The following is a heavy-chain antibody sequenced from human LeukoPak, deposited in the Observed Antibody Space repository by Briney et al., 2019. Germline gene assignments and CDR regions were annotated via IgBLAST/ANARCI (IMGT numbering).Heavy chain of an antibody. V-gene: IGHV1-46*01. CDR1: GYTFTNYY. CDR2: INPSGGST. D-gene: IGHD1-14*01. Sequence: ASVTVSCKASGYTFTNYYLHWVRQAPGQGLEWMGIINPSGGSTTYAQKCQGRVTMTRDTSTSTVYMELSSLRSEDTAVYYCARDRPPNHFDYWGQGTLVTISS. CDR3: ARDRPPNHFDY. J-gene: IGHJ4*02.